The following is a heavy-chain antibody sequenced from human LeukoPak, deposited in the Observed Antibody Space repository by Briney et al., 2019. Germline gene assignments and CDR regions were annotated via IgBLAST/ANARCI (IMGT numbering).Heavy chain of an antibody. CDR2: IGGSGGNT. CDR1: GFTLSSYA. D-gene: IGHD3-9*01. J-gene: IGHJ4*02. V-gene: IGHV3-23*01. CDR3: AKGDASPVHLLTGH. Sequence: GGSLRLSCAASGFTLSSYAMTWVRQAPGKGLEWDTGIGGSGGNTYYADSVKGRFTIYRDNSKNTLYLQMNSLRAEDTAVYYCAKGDASPVHLLTGHWGQGTLVTVSS.